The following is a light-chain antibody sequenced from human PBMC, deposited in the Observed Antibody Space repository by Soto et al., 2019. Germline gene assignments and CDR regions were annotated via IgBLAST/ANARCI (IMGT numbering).Light chain of an antibody. CDR2: GNS. CDR1: SSNIGAGYD. J-gene: IGLJ1*01. V-gene: IGLV1-40*01. CDR3: QSYDSSLISYV. Sequence: QSVLTQPPSVSGAPGQRVTISCTGSSSNIGAGYDVHWYQQLPGTAPKLLIYGNSNRHSGVPDRFYGSKSGTSASLAITGLQAEDEADYYCQSYDSSLISYVFGTGTKLNVL.